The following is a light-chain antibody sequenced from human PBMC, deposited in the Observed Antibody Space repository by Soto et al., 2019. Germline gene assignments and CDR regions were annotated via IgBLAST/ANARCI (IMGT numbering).Light chain of an antibody. V-gene: IGLV4-69*01. Sequence: QAVVTQSPSASASLGASVKLTCTLSSGLSSYAIAWHQQQPEKGPRYLVRLNSDGSHSKGDGIPDRFSGSSSGAERYLTISSLRSEDEADYYCQTWDTGIVVFGGGTKLTVL. J-gene: IGLJ2*01. CDR1: SGLSSYA. CDR3: QTWDTGIVV. CDR2: LNSDGSH.